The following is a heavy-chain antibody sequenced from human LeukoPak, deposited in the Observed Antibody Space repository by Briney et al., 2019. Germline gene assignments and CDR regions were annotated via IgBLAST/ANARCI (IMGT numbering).Heavy chain of an antibody. V-gene: IGHV4-34*01. CDR1: GGSFSGYY. Sequence: PSETLSLTCAVYGGSFSGYYWSWIRQPPGDWLEWIGEINHSGTTNHNPSRKSRVTISVDTSKNQFSLKLSSVTAADTAVYYCARVCCSSGCYRMNYWGQGTLVTVSS. J-gene: IGHJ4*02. CDR2: INHSGTT. D-gene: IGHD6-19*01. CDR3: ARVCCSSGCYRMNY.